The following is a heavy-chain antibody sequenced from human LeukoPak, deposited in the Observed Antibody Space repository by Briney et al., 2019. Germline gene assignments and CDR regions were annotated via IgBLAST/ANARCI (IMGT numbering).Heavy chain of an antibody. J-gene: IGHJ5*02. Sequence: SETLSLTCTVSGGSISSSSYHWGWVRQPPGKGLEWIGSFYYGGSTDYNPSLKSRVTISVDTSKNQFSLKLSSVTAADTAVYYCARARHYDSSGYYVDNWFDPWGQGTLVTVSS. CDR3: ARARHYDSSGYYVDNWFDP. D-gene: IGHD3-22*01. V-gene: IGHV4-39*07. CDR1: GGSISSSSYH. CDR2: FYYGGST.